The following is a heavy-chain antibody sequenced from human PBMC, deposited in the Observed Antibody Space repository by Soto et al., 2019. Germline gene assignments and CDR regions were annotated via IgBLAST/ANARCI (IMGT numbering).Heavy chain of an antibody. V-gene: IGHV3-33*01. Sequence: QVQLVESGGGVVQPGRSLRLSCAASGFTFSSYGMHWVRQAPGKGLEWVAVIWYDGSNKYYADSGKGRFTISRENPKTGLYRQVTSRRPGATGGYYWGGGGGGGSFDDWGQGTLVTVSS. CDR3: GGGGGGGSFDD. D-gene: IGHD3-16*01. CDR2: IWYDGSNK. J-gene: IGHJ4*02. CDR1: GFTFSSYG.